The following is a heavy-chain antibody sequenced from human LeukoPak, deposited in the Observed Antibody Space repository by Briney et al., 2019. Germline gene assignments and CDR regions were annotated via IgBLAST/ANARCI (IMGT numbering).Heavy chain of an antibody. V-gene: IGHV4-61*01. J-gene: IGHJ4*02. CDR3: ARLDYCSGDSCYLGYFDY. CDR1: GVSVSTTSYY. D-gene: IGHD2-15*01. Sequence: SETLSLTCTVSGVSVSTTSYYWSWIRQPPGKGLEWIGYIYNSGSVNYNPSLKSRVTISVDTSKNPFSLKLTSVTAADTAVYFCARLDYCSGDSCYLGYFDYWGQGTLVTVSS. CDR2: IYNSGSV.